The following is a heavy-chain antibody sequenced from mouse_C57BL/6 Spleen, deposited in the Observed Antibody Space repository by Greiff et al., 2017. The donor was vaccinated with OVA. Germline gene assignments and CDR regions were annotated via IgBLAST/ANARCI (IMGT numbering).Heavy chain of an antibody. V-gene: IGHV1-53*01. CDR2: INPSNGGT. CDR1: GYTFTSYW. J-gene: IGHJ1*03. D-gene: IGHD1-1*01. Sequence: QVQLQQPGTELVKPGASVKLSCKASGYTFTSYWMHWVKQRPGQGLEWIGNINPSNGGTNYNEKFKSKATLTVDKSSSTAYMQLSSLTSEDAAVYYCARGPYYGSSHWYFDVWGTGTTVTVSS. CDR3: ARGPYYGSSHWYFDV.